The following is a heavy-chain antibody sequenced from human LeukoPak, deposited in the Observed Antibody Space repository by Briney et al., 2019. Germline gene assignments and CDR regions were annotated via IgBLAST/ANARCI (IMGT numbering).Heavy chain of an antibody. CDR3: ARLAYYYGSGSYYNEYYFGY. CDR2: ISAYNGNT. Sequence: ASVKVSCKASGYTFTSYGISWVRQAPGQGLEWMGWISAYNGNTNYAQKLQGRVTMTTDTSTSTAYMELRSLRSDDTAVYYCARLAYYYGSGSYYNEYYFGYWGQGTLVTVSS. V-gene: IGHV1-18*01. D-gene: IGHD3-10*01. J-gene: IGHJ4*02. CDR1: GYTFTSYG.